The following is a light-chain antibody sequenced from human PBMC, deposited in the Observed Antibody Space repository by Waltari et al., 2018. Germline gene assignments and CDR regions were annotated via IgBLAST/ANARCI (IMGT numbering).Light chain of an antibody. J-gene: IGLJ3*02. Sequence: QSALTQPASVSGSPGQSLTISCTGTSSDVGGYNLVSWYQQHPGKAPKLMIYEGSKRPSGVSNRFSGSKSGNTASLTISGLQAGDEADYYCCSYAGSTTYWVFGGGTKLTVL. CDR2: EGS. CDR3: CSYAGSTTYWV. V-gene: IGLV2-23*01. CDR1: SSDVGGYNL.